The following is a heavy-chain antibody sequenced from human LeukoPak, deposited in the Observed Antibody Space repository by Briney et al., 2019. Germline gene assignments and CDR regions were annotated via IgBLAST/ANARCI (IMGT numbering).Heavy chain of an antibody. V-gene: IGHV4-4*07. Sequence: SETLSLTCTVSGTSIYSYHWGWIRQPAGKGLEWIGRIYSSGNTNYNPSLKSRVTMSVDTSKNQFSLKLSSVTAADTAVYYCARDSPSDYFDYWGQGTLVTVSS. J-gene: IGHJ4*02. CDR1: GTSIYSYH. D-gene: IGHD2-2*01. CDR3: ARDSPSDYFDY. CDR2: IYSSGNT.